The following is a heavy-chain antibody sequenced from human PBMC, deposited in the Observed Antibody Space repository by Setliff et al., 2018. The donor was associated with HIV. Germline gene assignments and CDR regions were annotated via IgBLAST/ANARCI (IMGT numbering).Heavy chain of an antibody. CDR2: ISPNSGDT. J-gene: IGHJ4*02. CDR3: ARGAVDDDYFEY. D-gene: IGHD2-15*01. V-gene: IGHV1-2*02. Sequence: ASVKVSCKSSGYTFTGYYVHWVRQAPGQGPEWMGWISPNSGDTNYAQKFQGRVSMPRDTSIFTAYMELSRLRSDDTAVYYCARGAVDDDYFEYWGQGTLVTVSS. CDR1: GYTFTGYY.